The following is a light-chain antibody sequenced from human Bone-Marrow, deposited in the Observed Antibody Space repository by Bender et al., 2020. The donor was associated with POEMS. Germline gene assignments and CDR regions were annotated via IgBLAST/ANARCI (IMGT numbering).Light chain of an antibody. V-gene: IGLV2-23*02. J-gene: IGLJ1*01. CDR3: CSYGGSATSDYV. CDR1: SSDIGTYDL. Sequence: HSALAQPASVSGSPGQSITISCTGSSSDIGTYDLVSWYQQHPGKAPQLLIYAVTKRPSGVSDRFSGSKSGNTASLTISGVQTDDKADYFCCSYGGSATSDYVFGPGTRVTVL. CDR2: AVT.